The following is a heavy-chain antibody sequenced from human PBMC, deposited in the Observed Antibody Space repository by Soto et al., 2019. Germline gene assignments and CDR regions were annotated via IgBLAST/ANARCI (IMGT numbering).Heavy chain of an antibody. V-gene: IGHV1-18*01. Sequence: ASVKVSCKASGYTFTSYGISWVRQAPGQGLEWMGWISAYNGNTNYAQKLQGRVTMTTDTSTSTAYMELRSLRSDDTAVYYCARGLDTRDDYGEDEDFDYWGQGTLVTVSS. CDR3: ARGLDTRDDYGEDEDFDY. CDR2: ISAYNGNT. CDR1: GYTFTSYG. J-gene: IGHJ4*02. D-gene: IGHD4-17*01.